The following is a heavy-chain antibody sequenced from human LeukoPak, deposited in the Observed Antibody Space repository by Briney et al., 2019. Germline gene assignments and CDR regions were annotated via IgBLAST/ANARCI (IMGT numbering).Heavy chain of an antibody. CDR2: INHSGST. Sequence: SETLSLTCAVYGGSFSGYYWSWIRQPPGKGLEWIGEINHSGSTNYNPSLKSRVTISVDTSKNQFSLKLSSVTAADTAVYYCASYGDYYFDYWSQGTLVTVSS. D-gene: IGHD4-17*01. CDR3: ASYGDYYFDY. J-gene: IGHJ4*02. CDR1: GGSFSGYY. V-gene: IGHV4-34*01.